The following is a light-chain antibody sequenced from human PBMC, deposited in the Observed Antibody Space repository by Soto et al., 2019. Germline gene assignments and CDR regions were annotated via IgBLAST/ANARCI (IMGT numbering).Light chain of an antibody. CDR3: QQSFSTPHT. CDR2: ATS. CDR1: QTISLY. Sequence: IQMTQSPSSLSASVGDTVTITCRASQTISLYLNWYQQKPGRTPNLLIYATSSLQSGVPSRFDGSGSGTEFTLTISSLQPDDSATYYCQQSFSTPHTFGQGTKLELK. V-gene: IGKV1-39*01. J-gene: IGKJ2*01.